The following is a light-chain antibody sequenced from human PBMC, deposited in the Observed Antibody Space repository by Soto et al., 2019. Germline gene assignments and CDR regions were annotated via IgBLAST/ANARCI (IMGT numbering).Light chain of an antibody. Sequence: EIVLTQSPGTLSLSPGERATLSCRASQSVSSNYLACYQQKPGQPPRLLIYGASSRATGIPDRFGGSASGTDFTLTISRLEPEDFAVYYCQQHGSSPLTFGGGTKVEIK. J-gene: IGKJ4*01. CDR2: GAS. CDR1: QSVSSNY. V-gene: IGKV3-20*01. CDR3: QQHGSSPLT.